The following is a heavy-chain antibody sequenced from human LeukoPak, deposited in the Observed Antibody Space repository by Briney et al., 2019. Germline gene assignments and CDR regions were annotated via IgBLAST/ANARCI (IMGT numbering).Heavy chain of an antibody. CDR3: AREHGYSSGWYGTYEYGYFDY. CDR1: GYTFTGYY. J-gene: IGHJ4*02. Sequence: ASVKVSCKASGYTFTGYYMHWVRQAPGQGLEWMGWINPNSGGTNYAQKFQGRVTMTRDTSISTAYMELSRLRSDDTAVYYCAREHGYSSGWYGTYEYGYFDYRGQGSMVTVSS. D-gene: IGHD6-19*01. CDR2: INPNSGGT. V-gene: IGHV1-2*02.